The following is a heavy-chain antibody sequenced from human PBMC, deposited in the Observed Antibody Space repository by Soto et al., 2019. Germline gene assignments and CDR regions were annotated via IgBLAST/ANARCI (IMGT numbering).Heavy chain of an antibody. CDR3: ARDYGDYVYFDY. D-gene: IGHD4-17*01. CDR2: IIPILGIA. V-gene: IGHV1-69*08. CDR1: GGTFSSYT. J-gene: IGHJ4*02. Sequence: QVQLVQSGAEVKKPGSSVKVSCKASGGTFSSYTISWVRHAPGQGLEWMGRIIPILGIANYAQKFQGRVTITADKSTSTAYMELSSLRSEDTAVYYCARDYGDYVYFDYWGQGTLVTVSS.